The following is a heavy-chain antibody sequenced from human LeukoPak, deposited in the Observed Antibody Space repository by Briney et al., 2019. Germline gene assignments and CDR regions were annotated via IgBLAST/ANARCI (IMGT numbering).Heavy chain of an antibody. D-gene: IGHD7-27*01. V-gene: IGHV4-39*07. CDR2: IYYSGST. J-gene: IGHJ3*02. CDR1: GGSISSSSYY. Sequence: PSETLSLTCTVSGGSISSSSYYWGWIRQPPGKGLEWIGSIYYSGSTYYNPSLKSRVTISVDTSKNQFSLKLSSVTAADTAVYYCARSHNWGSYAFDIWGQGTMVTVSS. CDR3: ARSHNWGSYAFDI.